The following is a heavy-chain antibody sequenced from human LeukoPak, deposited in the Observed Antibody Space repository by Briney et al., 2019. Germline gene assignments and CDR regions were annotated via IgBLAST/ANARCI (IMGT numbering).Heavy chain of an antibody. J-gene: IGHJ4*02. D-gene: IGHD3-22*01. CDR3: AKAPTKEEEWLLLNYFDY. V-gene: IGHV3-23*01. CDR2: ISGSGSST. CDR1: GFTFRSYA. Sequence: GGSLRLSCAASGFTFRSYAMSWVRQAPGKGLEWVSAISGSGSSTFYADSVKGRFTISRDNSKNTLYLQMNSLRAEDTAVYYCAKAPTKEEEWLLLNYFDYWGQGTPVTVSS.